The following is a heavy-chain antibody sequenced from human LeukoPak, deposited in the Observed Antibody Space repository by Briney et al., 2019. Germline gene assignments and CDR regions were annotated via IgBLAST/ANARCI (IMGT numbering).Heavy chain of an antibody. CDR2: IYFSGST. D-gene: IGHD2-2*01. CDR1: GGSISSGDSY. V-gene: IGHV4-30-4*01. CDR3: ARAGLRDCSSTSCPFDY. Sequence: HPSQTLSLTCTVSGGSISSGDSYWSWIRQPPGKGLEWIAYIYFSGSTYYNPSLKSRVTISLDTSKNQFSLKLSSETAADTAVYYCARAGLRDCSSTSCPFDYWRQGTLVTVSS. J-gene: IGHJ4*02.